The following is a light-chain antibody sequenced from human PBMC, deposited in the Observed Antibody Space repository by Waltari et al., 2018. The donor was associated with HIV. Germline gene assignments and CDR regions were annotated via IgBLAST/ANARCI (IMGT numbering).Light chain of an antibody. Sequence: EIVLTQSPGTLSLSPGERATLSCRARGSVSSGYCVWYQQEPGRAPRLLIYAASSRATGVLDRFSGSGSGTDFTLTISRLEPEDFAVYYCQQYGTSPYTFGQGTKLEIK. CDR1: GSVSSGY. V-gene: IGKV3-20*01. CDR3: QQYGTSPYT. CDR2: AAS. J-gene: IGKJ2*01.